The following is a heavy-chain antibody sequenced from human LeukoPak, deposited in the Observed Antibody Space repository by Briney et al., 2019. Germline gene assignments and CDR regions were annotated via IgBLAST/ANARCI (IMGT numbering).Heavy chain of an antibody. Sequence: GESLKISCGGSGYSFSTYWIAWGRQMPGKGLEWRGSIYPRDSEIRYSPSFQGQVTISADNSISTAYLQWSSLKASDTAMYYCARPAYSSSLSSHFDPWGQGTLVTVSS. CDR1: GYSFSTYW. CDR2: IYPRDSEI. D-gene: IGHD6-13*01. V-gene: IGHV5-51*01. CDR3: ARPAYSSSLSSHFDP. J-gene: IGHJ5*02.